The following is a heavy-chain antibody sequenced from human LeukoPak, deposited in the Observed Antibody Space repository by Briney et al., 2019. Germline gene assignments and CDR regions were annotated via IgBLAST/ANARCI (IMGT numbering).Heavy chain of an antibody. V-gene: IGHV1-69*04. D-gene: IGHD2-21*01. J-gene: IGHJ6*02. CDR3: ARGTIVVVRNYYYYGMDV. CDR2: IIPILGIA. CDR1: GGTFSSYA. Sequence: SVQVSCKASGGTFSSYAISWVRQAPGQGLEWMGRIIPILGIANYAQKFQGRVTITADKSTSTAYMELSSLRSEDTAGYYCARGTIVVVRNYYYYGMDVWGQGTTVTVSS.